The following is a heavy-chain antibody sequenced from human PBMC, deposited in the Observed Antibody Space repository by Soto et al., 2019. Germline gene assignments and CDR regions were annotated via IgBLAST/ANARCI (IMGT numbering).Heavy chain of an antibody. J-gene: IGHJ4*02. CDR2: VSGSGGTT. CDR1: GFTLSSYG. D-gene: IGHD6-13*01. CDR3: ARRYSTSLYFDY. Sequence: GGFLRLSCAASGFTLSSYGINWVRQAPGKGLEWVSGVSGSGGTTYYADSVKGRFTISRDNFKNTLYLQMNSLRAEDTAVYFCARRYSTSLYFDYWGQGTLVTVSS. V-gene: IGHV3-23*01.